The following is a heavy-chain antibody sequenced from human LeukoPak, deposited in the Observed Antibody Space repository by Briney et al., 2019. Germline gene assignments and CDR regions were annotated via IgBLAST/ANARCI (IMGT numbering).Heavy chain of an antibody. D-gene: IGHD5-12*01. V-gene: IGHV4-61*08. CDR1: GGSISSGDYY. CDR2: IYSSGST. Sequence: SETLSLTCTVSGGSISSGDYYWSWIRQPPGKGLEWIGRIYSSGSTGYNPSLKSRVTMSLDTSKNQFSLNLSSVTAADTAVYYCARVDIRTAFFDYWGQGTLVTVSS. CDR3: ARVDIRTAFFDY. J-gene: IGHJ4*02.